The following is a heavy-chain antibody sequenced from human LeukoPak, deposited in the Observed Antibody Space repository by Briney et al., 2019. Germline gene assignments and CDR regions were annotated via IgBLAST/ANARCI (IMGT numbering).Heavy chain of an antibody. CDR2: IYTAGST. V-gene: IGHV3-53*01. CDR3: AGGNTWPGLSY. J-gene: IGHJ4*02. D-gene: IGHD6-25*01. CDR1: GLTVSGNY. Sequence: QAGGSLRLSCTASGLTVSGNYMSWVRQAPGKGLEWVSVIYTAGSTYNADSVKGRFTISRDKSKNTLYLQMNTLRAEDTAVYFCAGGNTWPGLSYWGQGTLLTVSS.